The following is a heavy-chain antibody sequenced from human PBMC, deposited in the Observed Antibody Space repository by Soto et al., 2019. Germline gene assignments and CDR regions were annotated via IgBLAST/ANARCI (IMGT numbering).Heavy chain of an antibody. V-gene: IGHV1-69*13. CDR1: GGTFSSYA. Sequence: SVKVSCKASGGTFSSYAISWVRQAPGQGLEWMGGIIPIFGTANYAQKFQGRVTITADESTSTAYMELSSLRSEDTAVYYCARGYSYGAPFDYWGQGTLVTVLL. D-gene: IGHD5-18*01. CDR3: ARGYSYGAPFDY. J-gene: IGHJ4*02. CDR2: IIPIFGTA.